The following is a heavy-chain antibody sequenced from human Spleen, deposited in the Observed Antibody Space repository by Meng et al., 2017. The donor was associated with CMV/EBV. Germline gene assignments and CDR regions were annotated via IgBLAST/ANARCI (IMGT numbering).Heavy chain of an antibody. CDR1: GDSIRNVAYY. V-gene: IGHV4-31*02. CDR3: ARESTIDGYYYDS. Sequence: SGDSIRNVAYYWTWSRQHPGKGLEWVGYIYDTGSTYHNPSLKGRVTISIDTPKNQSSLKLSSVTAADTAVYYCARESTIDGYYYDSWGPGALVTVSS. D-gene: IGHD3-3*01. CDR2: IYDTGST. J-gene: IGHJ4*02.